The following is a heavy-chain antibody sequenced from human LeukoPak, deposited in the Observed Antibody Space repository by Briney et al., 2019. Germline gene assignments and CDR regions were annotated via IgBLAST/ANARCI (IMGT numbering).Heavy chain of an antibody. Sequence: PGGSLRLSCAASGFTFGAYTMNWVRQAPGKGLEWVSVIYSGGSTYYADSVKGRFTISRDNSKNTLYLQMNSLRAEDTAVYYCASPITSGWHAGFDYWGQGTLVTVSS. D-gene: IGHD6-19*01. J-gene: IGHJ4*02. V-gene: IGHV3-53*01. CDR2: IYSGGST. CDR3: ASPITSGWHAGFDY. CDR1: GFTFGAYT.